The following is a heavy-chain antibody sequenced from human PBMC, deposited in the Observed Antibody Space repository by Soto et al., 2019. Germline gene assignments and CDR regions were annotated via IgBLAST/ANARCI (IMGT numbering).Heavy chain of an antibody. V-gene: IGHV3-7*01. Sequence: PGGSLRLSCAASGFAFSSFWMDWVRQAPGKGLEWVANINPDGSEKHYVDSVKGRFTISRDNARNSLYLHMNSLTAEDSALYYCSRSLDSWGQGTRVTVSS. CDR2: INPDGSEK. CDR3: SRSLDS. CDR1: GFAFSSFW. J-gene: IGHJ4*02.